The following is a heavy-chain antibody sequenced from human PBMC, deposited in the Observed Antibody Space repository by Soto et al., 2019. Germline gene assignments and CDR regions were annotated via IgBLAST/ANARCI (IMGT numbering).Heavy chain of an antibody. CDR2: INHSGST. CDR1: GGSFIGYY. J-gene: IGHJ6*03. CDR3: ARGRGDYYYYYYMDV. D-gene: IGHD2-21*02. Sequence: SETLSLTCAVYGGSFIGYYWSWILQPPGKGLEWIGEINHSGSTNYNPSPKSRVTISVDTSKNQFSLKLSSVTAADTAVYYCARGRGDYYYYYYMDVWGKGTTVTVSS. V-gene: IGHV4-34*01.